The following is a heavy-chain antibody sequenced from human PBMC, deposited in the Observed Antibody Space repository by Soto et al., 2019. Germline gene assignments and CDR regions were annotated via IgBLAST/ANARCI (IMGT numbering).Heavy chain of an antibody. CDR1: GVSFSGYY. D-gene: IGHD4-17*01. Sequence: PSETLSLTCAFYGVSFSGYYWSLIRQPPGKGLEWIGEINHSGSTNYNPSLKSRVTISVDTSKNQFSLKLSSVTAADTAVYYCARGRDYGNMEFDYWGQGTLVTVSS. CDR3: ARGRDYGNMEFDY. V-gene: IGHV4-34*01. J-gene: IGHJ4*02. CDR2: INHSGST.